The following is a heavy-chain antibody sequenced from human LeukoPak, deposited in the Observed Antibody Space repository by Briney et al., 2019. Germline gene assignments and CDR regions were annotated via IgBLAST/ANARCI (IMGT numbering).Heavy chain of an antibody. V-gene: IGHV3-30*18. D-gene: IGHD6-19*01. J-gene: IGHJ4*02. Sequence: PGGSLRLSCAASGLTFSSYGMHWVRQAPGKGLEWVAIISYDGSNKYYADSVKGRFTISRDNSKNTLYLQMNSLRAEDAAVYYCAKDPSIVVAGNYCDYWGQGTLVTVSS. CDR1: GLTFSSYG. CDR2: ISYDGSNK. CDR3: AKDPSIVVAGNYCDY.